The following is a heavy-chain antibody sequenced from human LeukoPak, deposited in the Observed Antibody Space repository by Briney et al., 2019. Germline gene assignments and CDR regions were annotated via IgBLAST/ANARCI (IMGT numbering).Heavy chain of an antibody. V-gene: IGHV3-72*01. D-gene: IGHD6-13*01. J-gene: IGHJ4*02. Sequence: GGSLRLSCAASGFTFSDHYIDWVRQAPGKGLEWVGRSRDKGNRYSTAYAASVRGRFTISRDDSKNSLYLQMNSLKIEDTAVYYCARDLSSPLWGQGTLVTVSS. CDR3: ARDLSSPL. CDR1: GFTFSDHY. CDR2: SRDKGNRYST.